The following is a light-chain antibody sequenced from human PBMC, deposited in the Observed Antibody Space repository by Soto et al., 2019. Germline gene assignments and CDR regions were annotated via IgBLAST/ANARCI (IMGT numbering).Light chain of an antibody. CDR3: QYCGTSRT. V-gene: IGKV3-20*01. J-gene: IGKJ1*01. CDR1: ESVSRNY. CDR2: AKS. Sequence: EIVMTQSPGTLSLVSGERATLSCRASESVSRNYIAWYQQKPGQEPRILIFAKSNTATGIQDRFGGSGSETEFTLTISGLEPEDSAVYYCQYCGTSRTFGTGPKVDLK.